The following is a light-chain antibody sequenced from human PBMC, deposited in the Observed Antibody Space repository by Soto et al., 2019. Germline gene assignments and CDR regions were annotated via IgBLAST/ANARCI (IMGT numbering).Light chain of an antibody. Sequence: QSALTQPASVSGSPGQSITISSTGTSSDVGAYNYVSWYQQHPGKAPKLMIYDVDNRPSGVSNRFSGSKSGNTASLTISGLQAEDEDDYFCCSYTSSSTLLFGTGTKLTVL. CDR1: SSDVGAYNY. J-gene: IGLJ1*01. CDR2: DVD. CDR3: CSYTSSSTLL. V-gene: IGLV2-14*01.